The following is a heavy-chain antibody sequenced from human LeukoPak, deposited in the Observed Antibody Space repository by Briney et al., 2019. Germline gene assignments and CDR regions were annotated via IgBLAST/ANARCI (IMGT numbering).Heavy chain of an antibody. CDR3: AKDRRYCSSTICYDAYDAFDI. Sequence: GGSLRLSCAASGFTFSSYAMSWVRQAPGKGLEWVSAISGSGGSTYYADSVKGRFTISRDNSKNTLYLQMNSLRAEDTAVYYCAKDRRYCSSTICYDAYDAFDIWGQGTMVTVSS. CDR1: GFTFSSYA. V-gene: IGHV3-23*01. J-gene: IGHJ3*02. CDR2: ISGSGGST. D-gene: IGHD2-2*01.